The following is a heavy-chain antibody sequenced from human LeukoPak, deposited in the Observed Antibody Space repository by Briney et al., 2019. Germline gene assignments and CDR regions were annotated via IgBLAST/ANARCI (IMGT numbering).Heavy chain of an antibody. J-gene: IGHJ4*02. CDR3: ARHVGRIAAAGISEPFDY. Sequence: PSETLSLTCTVSGGSISSSSDYWGWIRQPPGKGLEWIGSIYYSGSTYYNPSLKSRVTISVDTSKNQFSLKLSSVTAADTAVYYCARHVGRIAAAGISEPFDYWGQGTLVTVSS. V-gene: IGHV4-39*01. CDR2: IYYSGST. CDR1: GGSISSSSDY. D-gene: IGHD6-13*01.